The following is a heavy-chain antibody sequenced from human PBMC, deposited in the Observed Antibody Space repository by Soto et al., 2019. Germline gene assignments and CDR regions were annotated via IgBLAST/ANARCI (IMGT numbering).Heavy chain of an antibody. Sequence: SETLSLTCAVYGGSFSSYYWSWIRQPSGKGLEWIGEINHSGSTNYNPSLKSRVTISVDTSKNQFSLKLSSVTAADTAVYYCARGRRIAIDYWGQGTLVTVSS. CDR1: GGSFSSYY. V-gene: IGHV4-34*01. J-gene: IGHJ4*02. D-gene: IGHD6-13*01. CDR3: ARGRRIAIDY. CDR2: INHSGST.